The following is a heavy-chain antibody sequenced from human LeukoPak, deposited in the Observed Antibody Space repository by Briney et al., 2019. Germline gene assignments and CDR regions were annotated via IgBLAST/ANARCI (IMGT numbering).Heavy chain of an antibody. CDR1: GGSISSSSYY. V-gene: IGHV4-39*07. CDR2: IYYSGST. Sequence: SETLSLTCIVYGGSISSSSYYWGWIRQPPGKGLEWIGSIYYSGSTYYNPSLKSRVTISVDTSKNQFSLKLSSVTAADTAVYYCARAGIYDSSGYSPDGAFDIWGQGTMVTVSS. CDR3: ARAGIYDSSGYSPDGAFDI. D-gene: IGHD3-22*01. J-gene: IGHJ3*02.